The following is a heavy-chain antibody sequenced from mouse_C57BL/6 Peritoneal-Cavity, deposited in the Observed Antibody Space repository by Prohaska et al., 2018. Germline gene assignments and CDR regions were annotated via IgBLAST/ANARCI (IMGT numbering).Heavy chain of an antibody. V-gene: IGHV7-3*01. CDR3: ARSTVVFDY. Sequence: EVKLVESGGGLVQPGGSLSLSCAASGFTFTAYYMSWVRQPPGKALEWLGFIRNKANGYTTEYSASVKGRFTISRDNSQSILYLQMNALRAEDSATYYCARSTVVFDYWGQGTTLTVSS. CDR1: GFTFTAYY. D-gene: IGHD1-1*01. J-gene: IGHJ2*01. CDR2: IRNKANGYTT.